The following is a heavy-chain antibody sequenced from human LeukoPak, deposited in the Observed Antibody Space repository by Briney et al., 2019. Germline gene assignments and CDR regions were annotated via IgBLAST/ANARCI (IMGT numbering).Heavy chain of an antibody. CDR1: GYTFTGFY. Sequence: ASVKVSCKASGYTFTGFYMHWVRQAPGQGLGWMGWINTNSGGTNYAQKLQGRVTMTRDTSINTAYMELGSLRSDDTAVYYCAREEVAVIRDTCCSGLGYWGQGTLVTVSS. D-gene: IGHD2-2*01. V-gene: IGHV1-2*02. CDR3: AREEVAVIRDTCCSGLGY. J-gene: IGHJ4*02. CDR2: INTNSGGT.